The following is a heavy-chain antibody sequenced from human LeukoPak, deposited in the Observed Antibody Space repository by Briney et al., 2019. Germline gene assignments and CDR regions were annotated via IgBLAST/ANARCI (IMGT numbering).Heavy chain of an antibody. V-gene: IGHV6-1*01. CDR1: GDSVSTNSVA. D-gene: IGHD2-15*01. Sequence: SQTLSLTCAISGDSVSTNSVAWNWIRQSPSRGLEWLGRTYYRSKWNNDYAVSVKSRITINPDTSKNQFSLQLNSVTPDDTALYYWARGRYSGFDLWGQGTMVTVSS. CDR3: ARGRYSGFDL. J-gene: IGHJ3*01. CDR2: TYYRSKWNN.